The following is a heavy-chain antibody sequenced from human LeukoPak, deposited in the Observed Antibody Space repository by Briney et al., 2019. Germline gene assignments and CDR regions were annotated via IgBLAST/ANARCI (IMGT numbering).Heavy chain of an antibody. CDR2: IYVTGN. D-gene: IGHD3-16*02. V-gene: IGHV4-59*08. CDR1: GGSIGTYY. Sequence: SETLSLTCTVSGGSIGTYYWSWVRQSPGKGLEWIGYIYVTGNRYNPYLQSRVTISVDTSRNQFFLKMSSMTAADTAVYYCARHIGGGIEDMDVWGKGTKVTVPS. J-gene: IGHJ6*03. CDR3: ARHIGGGIEDMDV.